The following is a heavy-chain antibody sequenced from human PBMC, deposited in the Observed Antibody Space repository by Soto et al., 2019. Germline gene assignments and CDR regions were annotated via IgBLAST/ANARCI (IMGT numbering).Heavy chain of an antibody. J-gene: IGHJ6*02. D-gene: IGHD2-8*01. V-gene: IGHV1-2*04. CDR2: INPKSGGT. CDR3: ARGDSTDCSNGVCSFFYNHDMDV. Sequence: ASVKVSCKASGYSFTDYHIHWVRQAPGQGLEWLGRINPKSGGTSTAQKFQGWVTMTTDTSISTASMELTRLTSDDAAIYYCARGDSTDCSNGVCSFFYNHDMDVWGQGTTVTVSS. CDR1: GYSFTDYH.